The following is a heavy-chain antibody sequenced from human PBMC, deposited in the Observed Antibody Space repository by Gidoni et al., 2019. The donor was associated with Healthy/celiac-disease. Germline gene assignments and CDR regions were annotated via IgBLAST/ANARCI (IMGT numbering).Heavy chain of an antibody. CDR2: ISSSSSTI. V-gene: IGHV3-48*02. CDR1: GFTFSSDC. J-gene: IGHJ1*01. D-gene: IGHD6-13*01. Sequence: EVQLVESGGGLVQPGGSLRLSCAASGFTFSSDCRNWVRQAPGKGLGWVAYISSSSSTIYYADSVKGRFTISRDNAKNSLYLQMNSLRDEDTAVYYCARAPRWIGYSSLYFQHWGQGTLVTVSS. CDR3: ARAPRWIGYSSLYFQH.